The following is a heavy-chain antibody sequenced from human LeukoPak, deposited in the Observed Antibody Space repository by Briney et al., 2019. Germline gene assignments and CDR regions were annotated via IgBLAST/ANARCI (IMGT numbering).Heavy chain of an antibody. V-gene: IGHV4-31*03. D-gene: IGHD3-22*01. CDR2: IYYSGST. J-gene: IGHJ4*02. CDR1: GGSISSGGYY. CDR3: ARGYYYDSSGYYPVDY. Sequence: SEALSLTCTVSGGSISSGGYYWSWIRQHPGKGLEWIGYIYYSGSTYYNPSLKSRVTISVDTSKNQFSLKLSSVTAADTAVYYCARGYYYDSSGYYPVDYWGQETLVTVSS.